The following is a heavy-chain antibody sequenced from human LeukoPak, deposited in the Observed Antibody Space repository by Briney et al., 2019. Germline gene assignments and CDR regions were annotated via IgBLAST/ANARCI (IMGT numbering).Heavy chain of an antibody. CDR3: ARAFPYYCSGGSCYSYAFDI. Sequence: GASVKVSCKASGYTFTNYAMHWVRQAPGQGLEWMGWINTNTGNPTNAQGFTGRFVFSLDTSVSTAYLQISSLKAEDTAVYYCARAFPYYCSGGSCYSYAFDIWGQGTMVTVSS. D-gene: IGHD2-15*01. V-gene: IGHV7-4-1*02. CDR2: INTNTGNP. J-gene: IGHJ3*02. CDR1: GYTFTNYA.